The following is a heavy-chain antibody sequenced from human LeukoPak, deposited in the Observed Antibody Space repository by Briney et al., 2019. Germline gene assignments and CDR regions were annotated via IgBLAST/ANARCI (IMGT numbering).Heavy chain of an antibody. CDR3: ARAATMVRGGDY. J-gene: IGHJ4*02. D-gene: IGHD3-10*01. CDR2: ISSSSSYT. Sequence: GGSLGLSFAASGFTFSDNYMSWIRQAPGKGMEWGSYISSSSSYTNYADSVKGRFTISRDNAKNSLYLQMNSLRAEDTAVYYCARAATMVRGGDYWGRGTRVTVSS. CDR1: GFTFSDNY. V-gene: IGHV3-11*06.